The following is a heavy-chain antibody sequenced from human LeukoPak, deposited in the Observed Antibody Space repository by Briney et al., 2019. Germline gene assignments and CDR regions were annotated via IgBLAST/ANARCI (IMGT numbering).Heavy chain of an antibody. V-gene: IGHV3-7*01. CDR3: ARDLSGVAGYTYGRGIDY. D-gene: IGHD5-18*01. CDR2: IKKDGSEK. J-gene: IGHJ4*02. Sequence: HPGGSLRLSCAASGFTFSYFWMSWVRQAPGKGLEWVANIKKDGSEKYYVDSVKGRFTISRDNAKTSLYLQMNSLRAEDTAVYYCARDLSGVAGYTYGRGIDYWGQGTLVTVSS. CDR1: GFTFSYFW.